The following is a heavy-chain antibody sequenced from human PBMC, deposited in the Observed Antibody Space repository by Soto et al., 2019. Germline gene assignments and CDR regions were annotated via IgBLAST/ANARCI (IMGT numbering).Heavy chain of an antibody. Sequence: EVQLVQSGAEMKKPGESLKISCKAAGYSFTTYWIGWVRQMPGKGLEWMGIIYPGDSDTKYSPSLQGQVTISADTSISTAYLQWTSLTASDHAMYYCARSRRGAYSSGWYSPSGYYNYGIDVWGQGTKVTVSS. J-gene: IGHJ6*02. D-gene: IGHD6-19*01. CDR2: IYPGDSDT. CDR1: GYSFTTYW. CDR3: ARSRRGAYSSGWYSPSGYYNYGIDV. V-gene: IGHV5-51*01.